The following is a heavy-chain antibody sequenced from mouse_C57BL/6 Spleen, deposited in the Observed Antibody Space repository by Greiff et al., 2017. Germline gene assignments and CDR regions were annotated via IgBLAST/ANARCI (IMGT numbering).Heavy chain of an antibody. CDR3: ATYYSNLAWFAY. V-gene: IGHV1-59*01. CDR2: IDPSDSYT. Sequence: VQLQQPGAELVRPGTSVKLSCKASGYTFTSYWMHWVKQRPGQGLEWIGVIDPSDSYTNYNQKFKGKATLTVDTSSSTAYMQLSSLTSEDSAVYYCATYYSNLAWFAYWGQGTLVTVSA. CDR1: GYTFTSYW. D-gene: IGHD2-5*01. J-gene: IGHJ3*01.